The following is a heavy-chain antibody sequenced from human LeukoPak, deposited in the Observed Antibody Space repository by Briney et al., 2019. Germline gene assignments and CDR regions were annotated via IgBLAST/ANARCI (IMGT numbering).Heavy chain of an antibody. V-gene: IGHV3-7*04. J-gene: IGHJ4*02. CDR1: GFTFRNFW. CDR2: THPDGKER. Sequence: GGSLRLSCAVSGFTFRNFWMSWVRQAPGKGLEWVANTHPDGKERYYVDSVKGRFTISRDNTKNLLYLQMSSLRVDDTAVYYCARGDDFSGDYWGQGALVTVSS. D-gene: IGHD2-21*02. CDR3: ARGDDFSGDY.